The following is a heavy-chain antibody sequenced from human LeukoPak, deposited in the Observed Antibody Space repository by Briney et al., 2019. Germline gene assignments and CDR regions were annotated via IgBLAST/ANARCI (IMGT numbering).Heavy chain of an antibody. CDR1: GDSISSYY. CDR2: FYYSGTT. Sequence: PSETLSLTCTVSGDSISSYYWTWIRQPPGRGLEYIGYFYYSGTTNYNPSLKSRVTISVDTSKHQLSLKLRSVTAADTAVYYCASASGGYYQYYMDVWGKGTTVTVAS. J-gene: IGHJ6*03. CDR3: ASASGGYYQYYMDV. D-gene: IGHD2-15*01. V-gene: IGHV4-59*01.